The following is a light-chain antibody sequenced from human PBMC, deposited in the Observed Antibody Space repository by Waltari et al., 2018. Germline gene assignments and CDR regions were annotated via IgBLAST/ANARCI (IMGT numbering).Light chain of an antibody. CDR3: QTWDPYIVV. J-gene: IGLJ2*01. CDR2: LNSDGSH. CDR1: SEHSLHD. Sequence: QLVLTQSPSASASLAASVKIPCTLSSEHSLHDIAWHQQHRERGPRFLMRLNSDGSHTKGDGIPDRFSGSSSWAERYLIISSLQYEDEADYYCQTWDPYIVVFGGGTKLTVL. V-gene: IGLV4-69*01.